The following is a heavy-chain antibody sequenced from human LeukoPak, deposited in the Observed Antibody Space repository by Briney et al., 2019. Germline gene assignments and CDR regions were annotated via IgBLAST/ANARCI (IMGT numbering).Heavy chain of an antibody. J-gene: IGHJ4*02. CDR2: IYYSGST. V-gene: IGHV4-59*12. Sequence: SETLSLTCTVSGGSISSYYWSWIRQPPGKGLEWIGYIYYSGSTNYNPSLKSRVTISVGTSKNQFSLKLSSVTAADTAVYYCARGPRSSDWYSVDYWGRGTLVTVSS. D-gene: IGHD6-19*01. CDR3: ARGPRSSDWYSVDY. CDR1: GGSISSYY.